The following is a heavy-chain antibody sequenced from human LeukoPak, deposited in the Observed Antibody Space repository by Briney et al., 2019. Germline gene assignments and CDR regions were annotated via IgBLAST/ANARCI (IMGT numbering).Heavy chain of an antibody. CDR3: ARHPTISDWYFDL. J-gene: IGHJ2*01. D-gene: IGHD3-3*01. V-gene: IGHV5-51*01. Sequence: GESLKISCKGSGYSFTSYWIGWVRQVPGKGLEWMGIIYPGDSDTRYSPSFQGQVTISADKSISTAYLQWSSLKASDTAMYYCARHPTISDWYFDLWGRGTLVTASS. CDR1: GYSFTSYW. CDR2: IYPGDSDT.